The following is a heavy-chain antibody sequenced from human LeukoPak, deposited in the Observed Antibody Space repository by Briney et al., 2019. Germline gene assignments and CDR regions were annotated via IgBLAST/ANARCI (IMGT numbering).Heavy chain of an antibody. Sequence: SVKVSCKASGGTFSSYAISWVRQAPGQGLEWMGRIIPILGIANYAQKFQGRVTITADKSTSTAYMELSSLRSEDTAVYYCARGQPKSLHPPPEAANRPNWGQGTLVTVSS. CDR3: ARGQPKSLHPPPEAANRPN. CDR2: IIPILGIA. J-gene: IGHJ4*02. V-gene: IGHV1-69*04. CDR1: GGTFSSYA. D-gene: IGHD6-25*01.